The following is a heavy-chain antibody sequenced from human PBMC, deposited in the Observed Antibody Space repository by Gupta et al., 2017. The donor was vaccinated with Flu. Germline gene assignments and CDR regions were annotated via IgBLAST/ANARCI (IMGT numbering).Heavy chain of an antibody. D-gene: IGHD3-3*01. J-gene: IGHJ4*02. Sequence: EVQLVESGGGLVQPGRSLRLSCAASGFRFSEHYMDWVRQAPGKGPEWVGRIRIQAKKYTTEYAASVQGRFTISRDDSRNLLHLQMNSRKTEDTAVYYCARAFTIATDQFDYWGQGTLVTVSS. CDR3: ARAFTIATDQFDY. CDR2: IRIQAKKYTT. CDR1: GFRFSEHY. V-gene: IGHV3-72*01.